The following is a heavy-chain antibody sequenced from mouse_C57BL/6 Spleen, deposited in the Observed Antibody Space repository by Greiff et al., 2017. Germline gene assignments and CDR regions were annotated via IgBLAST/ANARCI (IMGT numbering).Heavy chain of an antibody. CDR2: IDPSDSET. J-gene: IGHJ4*01. D-gene: IGHD1-1*01. CDR1: GYTFTSYW. V-gene: IGHV1-52*01. CDR3: ARVTTVVAYYYAMDY. Sequence: QVQLQQPGAELVRPGSSVKLSCKASGYTFTSYWMHWVKQRPIQGLEWIGNIDPSDSETHYNQKFKDKATLTVDKSSSTAYMQRSSLTSEDSAVYYCARVTTVVAYYYAMDYWGQGTSVTVSS.